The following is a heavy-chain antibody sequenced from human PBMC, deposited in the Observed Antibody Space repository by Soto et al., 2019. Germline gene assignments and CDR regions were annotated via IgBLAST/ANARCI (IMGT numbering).Heavy chain of an antibody. Sequence: SETLSLSCAVSGGSISSSNWWSWVRQPPGKGLEWIGEIYHSGGTNYNPSLKSRVTISVDKSKNQFSLKPSSVTAADTAVYYCARQHSSSTSFDYWGQGTQVTVSS. CDR1: GGSISSSNW. D-gene: IGHD6-6*01. CDR3: ARQHSSSTSFDY. J-gene: IGHJ4*02. CDR2: IYHSGGT. V-gene: IGHV4-4*02.